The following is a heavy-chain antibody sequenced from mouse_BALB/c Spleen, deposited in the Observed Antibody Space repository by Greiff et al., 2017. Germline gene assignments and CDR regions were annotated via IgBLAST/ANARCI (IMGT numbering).Heavy chain of an antibody. CDR3: TSYYGSRWFAY. D-gene: IGHD1-1*01. CDR1: GFNIKDYY. V-gene: IGHV14-4*02. J-gene: IGHJ3*01. CDR2: IDPENGDT. Sequence: VQLKESGAELVRSGASVKLSCTASGFNIKDYYMHWVKQRPEQGLEWIGWIDPENGDTEYAPKFQGKATMTADTSSNTAYLQLSSLTSEDTAVYYCTSYYGSRWFAYWGQGTLVTVSA.